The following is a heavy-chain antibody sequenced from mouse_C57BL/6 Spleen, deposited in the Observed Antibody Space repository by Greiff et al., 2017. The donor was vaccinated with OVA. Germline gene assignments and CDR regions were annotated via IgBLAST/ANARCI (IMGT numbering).Heavy chain of an antibody. J-gene: IGHJ1*03. Sequence: EVMLVESGPGLAKPSQTLSLTCSVTGYSITSDYWNWIRKFPGNKLEYMGYISYSGSTYYNPSLKSRISITRDTSKNQYYLQLNSVTTEDTATYYCARSFYSNYWYFDVWGTGTTVTVSS. CDR2: ISYSGST. CDR3: ARSFYSNYWYFDV. V-gene: IGHV3-8*01. CDR1: GYSITSDY. D-gene: IGHD2-5*01.